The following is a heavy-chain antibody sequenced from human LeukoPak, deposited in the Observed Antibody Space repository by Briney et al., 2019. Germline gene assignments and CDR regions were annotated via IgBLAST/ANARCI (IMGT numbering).Heavy chain of an antibody. Sequence: GASVKVSCKASGYTCTNYHISWVRQAPGQGLELVGWISTYNGNTNYAQNLQGRVTMTTDTSTSTAYMELRSLRSDDTAVYYCALISYCTTITCYYFDYWGQGALVTVSS. CDR2: ISTYNGNT. CDR1: GYTCTNYH. V-gene: IGHV1-18*01. D-gene: IGHD2-8*01. J-gene: IGHJ4*02. CDR3: ALISYCTTITCYYFDY.